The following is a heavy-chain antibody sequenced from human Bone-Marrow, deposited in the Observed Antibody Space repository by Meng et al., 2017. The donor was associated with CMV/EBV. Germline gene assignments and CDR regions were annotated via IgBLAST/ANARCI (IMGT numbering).Heavy chain of an antibody. V-gene: IGHV1-2*02. J-gene: IGHJ6*02. CDR1: GYTFTSYA. CDR2: INPNSGGT. Sequence: ASAMVSCKASGYTFTSYAMHWVRHAPGQRLVWMGWINPNSGGTNYAQKFQGRVNMSRDTSISTAYMELSRLRSDDTAVYYWSRDRKVVVALTPTLRRHAMDVWGQGTTVTVSS. CDR3: SRDRKVVVALTPTLRRHAMDV. D-gene: IGHD2-15*01.